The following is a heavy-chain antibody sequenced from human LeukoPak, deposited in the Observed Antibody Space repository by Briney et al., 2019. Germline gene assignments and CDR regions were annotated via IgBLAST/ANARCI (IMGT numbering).Heavy chain of an antibody. Sequence: PGGSLRLSCAASGFTFSSYSMNWVRQAPGKGLEWVSYISSSSSTVYYADSVKGRFTISRDNAKNSLYLQMNSLRAEDTAVYYCASSGGRDYWGQGTLVTVSS. V-gene: IGHV3-48*04. J-gene: IGHJ4*02. CDR3: ASSGGRDY. CDR2: ISSSSSTV. CDR1: GFTFSSYS. D-gene: IGHD6-25*01.